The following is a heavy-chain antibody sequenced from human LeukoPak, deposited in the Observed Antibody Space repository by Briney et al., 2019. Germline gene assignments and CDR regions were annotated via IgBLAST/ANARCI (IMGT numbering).Heavy chain of an antibody. Sequence: GGSLRLSCAASGFTFSSYGMSWVRQAPGKGLEWVSAISGSGGSTYYADSVKGRFTISRDNSKNTLYLQMNSLRAEDTAVYYCAKLDVITMVQGGGYWGQGPLVTVSS. CDR1: GFTFSSYG. CDR2: ISGSGGST. D-gene: IGHD3-10*01. V-gene: IGHV3-23*01. J-gene: IGHJ4*02. CDR3: AKLDVITMVQGGGY.